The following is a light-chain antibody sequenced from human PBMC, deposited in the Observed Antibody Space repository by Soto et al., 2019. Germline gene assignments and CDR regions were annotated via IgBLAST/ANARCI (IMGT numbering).Light chain of an antibody. J-gene: IGKJ2*01. CDR1: HDINNY. CDR3: QQYDNLPYT. Sequence: DIQMTQSPSSLSASVGDRVTITCQASHDINNYLHWYQQKPGKPPKLLIYDASNLETGVPSRFSGRGYGTDFTFTISSLQPEDIATYYCQQYDNLPYTFDQGTKLEIK. CDR2: DAS. V-gene: IGKV1-33*01.